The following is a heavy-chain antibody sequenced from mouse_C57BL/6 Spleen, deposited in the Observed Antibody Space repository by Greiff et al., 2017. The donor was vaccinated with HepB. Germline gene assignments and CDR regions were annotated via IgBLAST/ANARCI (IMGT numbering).Heavy chain of an antibody. V-gene: IGHV5-17*01. CDR2: ISSGSSTI. D-gene: IGHD1-1*01. Sequence: EVQGVESGGGLVKPGGSLKLSCAASGFTFSDYGMHWVRQAPEKGLEWVAYISSGSSTIYYADTVKGRFTISRDNAKNTLFLQMTSLRSEDTAMYYCARGSSPYYCDYWGQGTTLTDSS. CDR3: ARGSSPYYCDY. J-gene: IGHJ2*01. CDR1: GFTFSDYG.